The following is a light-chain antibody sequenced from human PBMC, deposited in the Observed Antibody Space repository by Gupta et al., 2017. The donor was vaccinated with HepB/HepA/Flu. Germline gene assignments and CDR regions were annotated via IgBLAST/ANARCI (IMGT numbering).Light chain of an antibody. Sequence: DIQMTQSPSTLSASVGDRVTITCRASQSISSWLAWYQQKPGKATQLLIYKASSFESGVPTRFSGSGSGTEFTITIRSMQPDDFATYYCQEYNTDLTFGEGTKVEIK. CDR3: QEYNTDLT. V-gene: IGKV1-5*03. CDR1: QSISSW. CDR2: KAS. J-gene: IGKJ4*01.